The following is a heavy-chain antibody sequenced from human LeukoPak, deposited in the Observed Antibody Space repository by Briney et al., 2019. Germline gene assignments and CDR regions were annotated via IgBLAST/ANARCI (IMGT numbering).Heavy chain of an antibody. J-gene: IGHJ4*02. CDR3: AKVFSTATTGREGFYFDY. V-gene: IGHV3-23*01. Sequence: GGSLRLSCAASGFTFSSYAMSWVRQAPGKGLEWVSAISGSGGSTYYADSVKGRFTISRDNSKNTLFLQMNSLRAEDTAVYYCAKVFSTATTGREGFYFDYWGQGTLVTVSS. CDR2: ISGSGGST. CDR1: GFTFSSYA. D-gene: IGHD4-11*01.